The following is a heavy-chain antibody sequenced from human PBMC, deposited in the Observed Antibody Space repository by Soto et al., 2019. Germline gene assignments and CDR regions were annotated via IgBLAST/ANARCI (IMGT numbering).Heavy chain of an antibody. Sequence: GGSLRLSCAASGFTVSTNYMTWVRQGPGKGLEWVSIIYSGGSSYYADSVKGRFTISRDNSKNTVYLQMNSLRAEDTAVYYCARDPGITVAGWGFFDYWGQGSLVTVSS. J-gene: IGHJ4*02. CDR2: IYSGGSS. CDR1: GFTVSTNY. D-gene: IGHD6-19*01. CDR3: ARDPGITVAGWGFFDY. V-gene: IGHV3-66*01.